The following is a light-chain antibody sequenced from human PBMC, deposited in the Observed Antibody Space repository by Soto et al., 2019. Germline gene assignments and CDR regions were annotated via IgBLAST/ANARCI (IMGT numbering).Light chain of an antibody. Sequence: EIVMTQSPATLSVSPGERATLSCRASQSVSSNLAWYQQKPGQAPRLLIYGASTGATGVPARFSGSGSGTEFTLTISSLQSEDFAVYYCLQYNTWPPAYTFGQGTKLEL. CDR3: LQYNTWPPAYT. CDR2: GAS. J-gene: IGKJ2*01. CDR1: QSVSSN. V-gene: IGKV3-15*01.